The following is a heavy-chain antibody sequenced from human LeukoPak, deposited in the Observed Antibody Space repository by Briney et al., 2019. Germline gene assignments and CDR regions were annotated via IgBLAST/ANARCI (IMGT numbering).Heavy chain of an antibody. D-gene: IGHD2-15*01. J-gene: IGHJ3*02. CDR2: INQDGSEK. CDR3: ARDREVVAFDI. CDR1: EFIFSKYW. V-gene: IGHV3-7*05. Sequence: GGSLRLSCEASEFIFSKYWMSWVRQAPGKGLEWVARINQDGSEKYSVDSVKGRFTISRDNAKNSLYLQMNTLRAEDTAVYYCARDREVVAFDIWGQGTMVTVSS.